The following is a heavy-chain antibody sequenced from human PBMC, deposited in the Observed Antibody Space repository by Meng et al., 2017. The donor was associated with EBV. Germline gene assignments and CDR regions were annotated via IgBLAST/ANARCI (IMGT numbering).Heavy chain of an antibody. CDR3: ARYYLEWALDY. D-gene: IGHD3-3*01. CDR2: ISSSSSYI. V-gene: IGHV3-21*01. Sequence: GQLVEFGGGLVKPGGALIMSCAASGFTFSSYSMNWVRQAPGKGLEWVSSISSSSSYIYYADSVKGRFTISRDNAKNSLYLQMNSLRAEDTAVYYCARYYLEWALDYWGQGTLVTVSS. CDR1: GFTFSSYS. J-gene: IGHJ4*02.